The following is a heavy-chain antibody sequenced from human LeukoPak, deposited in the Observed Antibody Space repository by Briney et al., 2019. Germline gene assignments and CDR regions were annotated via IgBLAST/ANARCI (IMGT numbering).Heavy chain of an antibody. Sequence: PGGSLRLSCAASGFTFNNYAMHWVRQAPGKGLEWVAVISYDGRNKYYADSVKGRFTISRDNSKNTVYLQMNSLRAEDSAVYYCARLLTMMMEGYLQHWGQGTLVTVSS. CDR1: GFTFNNYA. CDR3: ARLLTMMMEGYLQH. D-gene: IGHD3-22*01. CDR2: ISYDGRNK. J-gene: IGHJ1*01. V-gene: IGHV3-30*04.